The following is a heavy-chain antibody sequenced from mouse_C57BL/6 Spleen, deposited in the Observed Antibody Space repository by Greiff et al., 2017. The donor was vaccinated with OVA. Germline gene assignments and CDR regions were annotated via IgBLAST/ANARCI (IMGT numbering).Heavy chain of an antibody. Sequence: EVQLQQPGPELVKPGASVKIPCKASGYTFTDYNMDWVKQSHGKSLEWIGDINPNNGGTIYNQKFKGKATLTVDKSSSTAYMELRSLTSEDTAVYYCARWIYYYGSYAMDYWGQGTSVTVSS. CDR3: ARWIYYYGSYAMDY. J-gene: IGHJ4*01. V-gene: IGHV1-18*01. CDR2: INPNNGGT. D-gene: IGHD1-1*01. CDR1: GYTFTDYN.